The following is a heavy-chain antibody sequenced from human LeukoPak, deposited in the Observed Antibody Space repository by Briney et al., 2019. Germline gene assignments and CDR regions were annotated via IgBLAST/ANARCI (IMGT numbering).Heavy chain of an antibody. CDR3: ARDHIYYDSSGSNLGIDY. Sequence: GASVKVSCKASGYTFTSYGISWVRQAPGQGLEWMGWISAYNGNTNYAQKLQGRVTMTTDTSTSTAYMELRSLRSDDTAVYYCARDHIYYDSSGSNLGIDYWGQGTLVTVSS. D-gene: IGHD3-22*01. CDR2: ISAYNGNT. J-gene: IGHJ4*02. CDR1: GYTFTSYG. V-gene: IGHV1-18*01.